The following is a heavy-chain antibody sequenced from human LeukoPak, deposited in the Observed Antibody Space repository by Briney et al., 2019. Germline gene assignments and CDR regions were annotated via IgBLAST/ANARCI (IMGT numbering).Heavy chain of an antibody. CDR1: GVTFSSYS. D-gene: IGHD6-13*01. J-gene: IGHJ4*02. CDR3: ARQLGEQLVLPPSLHDY. CDR2: IISSISTI. Sequence: GGALRLSCAASGVTFSSYSMKWGRQAPGKGGGRGSYIISSISTIYYADSVKGRFTISRDNAKNSLYLQMNSLRAEDTAVYYCARQLGEQLVLPPSLHDYWGQGTLVTVSS. V-gene: IGHV3-48*01.